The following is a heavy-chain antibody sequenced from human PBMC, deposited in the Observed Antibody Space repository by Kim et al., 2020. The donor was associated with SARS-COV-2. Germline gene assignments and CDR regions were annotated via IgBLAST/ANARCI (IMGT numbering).Heavy chain of an antibody. CDR2: FDPEDGET. Sequence: ASVKVSCKVSGYTLTELSMHWVRQAPGKGLEWMGGFDPEDGETIYAQKFQGRVTMTEDTSTDTAYMELSSLRSEDTAVYYCATDRDGPYYFDYWGQGTLVTVSS. J-gene: IGHJ4*02. V-gene: IGHV1-24*01. CDR3: ATDRDGPYYFDY. D-gene: IGHD2-8*01. CDR1: GYTLTELS.